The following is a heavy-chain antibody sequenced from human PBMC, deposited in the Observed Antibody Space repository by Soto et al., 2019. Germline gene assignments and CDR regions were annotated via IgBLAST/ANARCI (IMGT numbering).Heavy chain of an antibody. V-gene: IGHV3-30*18. CDR1: GFTFSSYG. CDR2: ISYDGSNK. CDR3: AKDQHYYDSSGPPLGMDV. Sequence: PGGSLRLSCAASGFTFSSYGMHWVRQAPGKGLEWVAVISYDGSNKYYADSVKGRFTISRDNSKNTLYLQMNSLRAEDTAVYYCAKDQHYYDSSGPPLGMDVWGQGTTVTVSS. J-gene: IGHJ6*02. D-gene: IGHD3-22*01.